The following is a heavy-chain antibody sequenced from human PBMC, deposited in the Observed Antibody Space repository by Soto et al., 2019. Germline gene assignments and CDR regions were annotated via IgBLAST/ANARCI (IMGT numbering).Heavy chain of an antibody. D-gene: IGHD5-12*01. Sequence: EVHLLESGGGLVQPGGSLRLSCSASGFTFGNYGMSWVRQAPGKGLGWVSAITGRGSYTYYADSVRGRFTISRDNSKNTRSLQMNSLSAEDTAIYYCAKDRDGYTNQVDYWGQGTLVTVSS. J-gene: IGHJ4*02. V-gene: IGHV3-23*01. CDR1: GFTFGNYG. CDR3: AKDRDGYTNQVDY. CDR2: ITGRGSYT.